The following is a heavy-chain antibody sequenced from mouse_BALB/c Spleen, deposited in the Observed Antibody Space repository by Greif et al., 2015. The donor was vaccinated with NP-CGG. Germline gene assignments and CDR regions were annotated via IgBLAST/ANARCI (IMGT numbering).Heavy chain of an antibody. J-gene: IGHJ1*01. CDR3: AHAYYGNYVGYFDV. CDR2: IDPANGNT. CDR1: GFNIKDTY. V-gene: IGHV14-3*02. Sequence: VQLQQSGAELVKPGASVKLSCTASGFNIKDTYMHWVKQRPEQGLEWIGRIDPANGNTKYDPKFQGKATITADTSSNTAYLQLSSLTSEDTAVYYCAHAYYGNYVGYFDVWGAGTTVTVSS. D-gene: IGHD2-10*01.